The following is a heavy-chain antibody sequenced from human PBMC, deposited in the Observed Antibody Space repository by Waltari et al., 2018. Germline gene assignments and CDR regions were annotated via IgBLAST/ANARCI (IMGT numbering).Heavy chain of an antibody. CDR3: AKGREYYYYYYMDV. J-gene: IGHJ6*03. V-gene: IGHV4-59*01. CDR2: IYYSWST. Sequence: QVQLQESGPGLVKPSETLSLTCTVSGGSISSYYWSWIRQPPGKGLEWIGYIYYSWSTNYNPSLKSRVTISVDTSKNQFSLKLSSVTAADTAVYYCAKGREYYYYYYMDVWGKGTTVTVSS. CDR1: GGSISSYY. D-gene: IGHD3-10*01.